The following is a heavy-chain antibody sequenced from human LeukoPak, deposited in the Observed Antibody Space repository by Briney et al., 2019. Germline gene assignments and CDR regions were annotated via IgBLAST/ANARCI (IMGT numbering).Heavy chain of an antibody. Sequence: VASVKVSCKASGATFSIYTISWVRQAPGQGLEWMGGIIPIFGTANYAQKFQGRVTITTDESTSTAYMELSSLRSEDTAVYYCARGAVAGNYYFDYWGQGTLVTVSS. CDR1: GATFSIYT. J-gene: IGHJ4*02. D-gene: IGHD6-19*01. CDR3: ARGAVAGNYYFDY. CDR2: IIPIFGTA. V-gene: IGHV1-69*05.